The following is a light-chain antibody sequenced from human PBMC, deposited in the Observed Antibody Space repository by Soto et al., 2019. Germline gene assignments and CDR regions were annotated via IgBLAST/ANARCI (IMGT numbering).Light chain of an antibody. CDR2: GAS. Sequence: EIVMTQSPGTLAVSPGDRATLSCRASQSVSSNLAWYQQKPGQAPSLLIYGASTRAPGVPDRFSGSGSGTEFTLTISGLQSEDFAVYFCQQYHNRPGGFTVGPGTKVDIK. CDR3: QQYHNRPGGFT. CDR1: QSVSSN. J-gene: IGKJ3*01. V-gene: IGKV3-15*01.